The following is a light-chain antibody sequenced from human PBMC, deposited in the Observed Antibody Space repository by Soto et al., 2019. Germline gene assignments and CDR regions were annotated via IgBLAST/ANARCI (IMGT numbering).Light chain of an antibody. CDR2: GAS. CDR3: QQYGSIPWT. CDR1: QSVSANY. Sequence: EIVLTQSPDTLSLSPGQRATLSCRASQSVSANYVAWYQQKPGQAPRLLIDGASSRATGIPDRFSGSGSGTDFTLTISRLEPEDFAVYYCQQYGSIPWTFGQGTKVDIK. J-gene: IGKJ1*01. V-gene: IGKV3-20*01.